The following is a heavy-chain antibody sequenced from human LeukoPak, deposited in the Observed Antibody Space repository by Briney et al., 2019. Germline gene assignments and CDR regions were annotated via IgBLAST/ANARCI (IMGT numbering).Heavy chain of an antibody. Sequence: ASVKVSCKVSGYTLTELSMHWVRQAPGKGLEWMGGFDPEDGETIYAQKFQGRVTMTEDTSTDTAYMELSSLRSEDTAVHYCATDRVAAAGTAGEMVYWGQGTLVTVSS. D-gene: IGHD6-13*01. V-gene: IGHV1-24*01. J-gene: IGHJ4*02. CDR2: FDPEDGET. CDR1: GYTLTELS. CDR3: ATDRVAAAGTAGEMVY.